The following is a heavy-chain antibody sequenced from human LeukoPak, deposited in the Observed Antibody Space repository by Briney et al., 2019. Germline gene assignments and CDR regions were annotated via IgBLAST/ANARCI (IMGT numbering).Heavy chain of an antibody. J-gene: IGHJ4*02. CDR2: VTGNGGTT. D-gene: IGHD6-13*01. CDR3: AKGGSTWYSWADY. V-gene: IGHV3-23*01. Sequence: PGGSLRLSCAASGFTFSNYGMRWVRQAAGKGLGWLSGVTGNGGTTDYADSVKGRFTISRDNSKNTLYLQMSSLRGEDTAIYYCAKGGSTWYSWADYWGPGTLVTVSS. CDR1: GFTFSNYG.